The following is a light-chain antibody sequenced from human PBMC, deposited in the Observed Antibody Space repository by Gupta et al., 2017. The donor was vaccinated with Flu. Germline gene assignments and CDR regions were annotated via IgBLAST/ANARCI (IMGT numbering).Light chain of an antibody. CDR2: KDS. Sequence: APGQTARLTCGGNNIVNKNVHWYQQKPGQAAVLVIYKDSNRPSGIPERFSGSNSGNTATLTISRAQAGDEADYYCQVWDSSAAVFGGGTKLTVL. CDR1: NIVNKN. V-gene: IGLV3-9*01. J-gene: IGLJ3*02. CDR3: QVWDSSAAV.